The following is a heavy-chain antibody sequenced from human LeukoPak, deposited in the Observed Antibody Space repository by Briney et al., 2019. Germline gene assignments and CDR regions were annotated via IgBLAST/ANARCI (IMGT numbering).Heavy chain of an antibody. Sequence: GGSLRLSCAASGFTFSSYGMHWVRQAPGKGLEWVAFIRYDGSNKYYADSVKGRFTISRDNAKNSLYLQMNSLRAEDTALYYCAKDTKDYYFYAFDIWGQGTMVTVSS. CDR3: AKDTKDYYFYAFDI. D-gene: IGHD2-21*02. J-gene: IGHJ3*02. CDR2: IRYDGSNK. V-gene: IGHV3-30*02. CDR1: GFTFSSYG.